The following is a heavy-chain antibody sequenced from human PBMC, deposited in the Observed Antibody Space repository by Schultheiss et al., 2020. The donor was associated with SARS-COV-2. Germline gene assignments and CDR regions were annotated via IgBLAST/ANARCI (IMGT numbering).Heavy chain of an antibody. Sequence: GESLKISCAASGFTFNNYAMSWVRQAPGKGLEWVSGVTGSGGSTYYADSVKGRFTISRDNSKNTVYLQMNSLRVEDTAIYYCAKEPLNRGRIFLSRGVTAFDFWGQGSLVTVSS. V-gene: IGHV3-23*01. CDR3: AKEPLNRGRIFLSRGVTAFDF. J-gene: IGHJ5*01. CDR1: GFTFNNYA. D-gene: IGHD2/OR15-2a*01. CDR2: VTGSGGST.